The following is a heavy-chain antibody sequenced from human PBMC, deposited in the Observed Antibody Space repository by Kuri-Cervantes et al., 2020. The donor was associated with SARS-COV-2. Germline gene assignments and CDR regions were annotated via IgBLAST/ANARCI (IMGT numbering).Heavy chain of an antibody. V-gene: IGHV1-69*04. Sequence: SVKVSCKASGGTFRSYAIGGVRQAPGQGLEWMGRSIPILGTSNYAQKFQGRVTNTAEKSTNTAYMELSSLRSEDTAGYYFARGRGIQWGAFDIWGQGTMVTVSS. CDR3: ARGRGIQWGAFDI. CDR2: SIPILGTS. CDR1: GGTFRSYA. D-gene: IGHD5-12*01. J-gene: IGHJ3*02.